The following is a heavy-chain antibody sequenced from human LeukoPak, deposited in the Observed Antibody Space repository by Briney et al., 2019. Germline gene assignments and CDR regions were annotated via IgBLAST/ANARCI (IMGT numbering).Heavy chain of an antibody. CDR1: GGSISSGGYY. CDR3: ASDRIEVDAFDI. J-gene: IGHJ3*02. CDR2: IYKSGST. D-gene: IGHD2-15*01. Sequence: PSETLSLTCTVSGGSISSGGYYCSWIRQPAGKGLEWIGHIYKSGSTNYNPSLKSRVTVSVDTSKNQFSLKLSSVTAADTAVYYCASDRIEVDAFDIWGQGTMVTVSS. V-gene: IGHV4-61*09.